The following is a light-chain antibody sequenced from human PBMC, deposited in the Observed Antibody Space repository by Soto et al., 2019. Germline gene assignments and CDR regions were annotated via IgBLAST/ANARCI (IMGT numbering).Light chain of an antibody. CDR3: SSYTIRSTRV. Sequence: QSALTQPASVSGSPGQSITISCTGTSSDVGGYTYVSWYQQHPDKAPKLMIYDVSNRPSVVSHRFSGSKSGNTASLTISGLQAEDEADYYCSSYTIRSTRVFATGTKLTV. CDR1: SSDVGGYTY. J-gene: IGLJ1*01. V-gene: IGLV2-14*01. CDR2: DVS.